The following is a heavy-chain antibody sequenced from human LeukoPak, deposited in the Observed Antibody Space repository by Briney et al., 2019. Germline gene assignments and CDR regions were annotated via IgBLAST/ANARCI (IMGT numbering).Heavy chain of an antibody. CDR3: ARFGQGQAGYYYYMGV. CDR1: GFTFSSYA. D-gene: IGHD3-10*01. J-gene: IGHJ6*03. Sequence: GGSLRLSCAASGFTFSSYAMSWVRQAPGKGLEWVSAISGSGGSTYYADSVKGRFTISRDNAKNSLYLQMNSLRAEDTAVYYCARFGQGQAGYYYYMGVWGKGTTVTVSS. V-gene: IGHV3-23*01. CDR2: ISGSGGST.